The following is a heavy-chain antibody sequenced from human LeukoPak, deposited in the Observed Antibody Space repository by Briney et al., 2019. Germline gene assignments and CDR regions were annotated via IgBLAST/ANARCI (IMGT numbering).Heavy chain of an antibody. CDR3: ARTIAARGDY. CDR1: GFTFSSYS. D-gene: IGHD6-13*01. Sequence: AGSLRLSCAASGFTFSSYSMNWDRPAPGKGMEWVSSISSSSSYIYYADSVKGRFTISRDNAKNSLYLQMNSLRAEDTAVYYCARTIAARGDYWGQGTLVTVSS. V-gene: IGHV3-21*01. J-gene: IGHJ4*02. CDR2: ISSSSSYI.